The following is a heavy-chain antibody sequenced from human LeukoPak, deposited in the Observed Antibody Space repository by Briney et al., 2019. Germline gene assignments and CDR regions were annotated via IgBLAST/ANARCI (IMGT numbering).Heavy chain of an antibody. CDR3: ARETIAAAGKAFDP. D-gene: IGHD6-13*01. CDR1: GFTVNSNY. V-gene: IGHV3-66*01. Sequence: PGGSLRLSCAASGFTVNSNYMSWVRQAPGKGLEWVSVIYSGGSTYYADSVKGRFTISRDNAKNSLYLQMNSLRAEDTAVYYCARETIAAAGKAFDPWGQGTLVTVSS. J-gene: IGHJ5*02. CDR2: IYSGGST.